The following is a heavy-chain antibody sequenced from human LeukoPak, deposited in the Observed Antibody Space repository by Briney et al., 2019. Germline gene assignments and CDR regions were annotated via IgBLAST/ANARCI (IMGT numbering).Heavy chain of an antibody. CDR3: ARDGYYYDSSGSHFDY. J-gene: IGHJ4*02. Sequence: HSGRSLRLSCAASGFTFSNYAMHWVRPAPGKGLEWVTVMWSDGSNKYYADSVKGRFTISRDNSKNTLYLQMNSLRAEDTAVYYCARDGYYYDSSGSHFDYWGQGTLVTVSS. V-gene: IGHV3-33*01. D-gene: IGHD3-22*01. CDR2: MWSDGSNK. CDR1: GFTFSNYA.